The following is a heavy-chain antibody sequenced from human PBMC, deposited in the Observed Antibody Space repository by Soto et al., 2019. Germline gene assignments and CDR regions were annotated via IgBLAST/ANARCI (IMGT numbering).Heavy chain of an antibody. CDR3: ARQGRNTKIVLVKHYAADF. J-gene: IGHJ6*02. CDR2: INHSGST. CDR1: GGSFSGYY. D-gene: IGHD3-22*01. Sequence: SDTLSLTCAVYGGSFSGYYWSWIRQPPGKGLEWIGEINHSGSTNYNPSLKSRVSISVDTSKNQFSLKLNSVTAADTAVYFCARQGRNTKIVLVKHYAADFWGQGTAVTVSS. V-gene: IGHV4-34*01.